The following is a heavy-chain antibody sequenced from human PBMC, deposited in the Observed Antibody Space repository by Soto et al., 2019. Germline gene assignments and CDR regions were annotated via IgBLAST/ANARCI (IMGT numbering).Heavy chain of an antibody. J-gene: IGHJ4*02. CDR1: GFTFSSYW. CDR2: INSAGSST. Sequence: PGGSLRLSCAASGFTFSSYWMQWVRQTPGKGLVWLSRINSAGSSTNYADSVRGRFTISRDNARNTLYLQMNSLRAEDTAVYYCARDQGSNDYWGQGTLVTVSS. V-gene: IGHV3-74*01. CDR3: ARDQGSNDY. D-gene: IGHD3-10*01.